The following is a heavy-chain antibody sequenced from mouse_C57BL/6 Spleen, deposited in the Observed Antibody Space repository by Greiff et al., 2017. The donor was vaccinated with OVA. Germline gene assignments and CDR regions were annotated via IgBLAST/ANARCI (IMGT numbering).Heavy chain of an antibody. J-gene: IGHJ3*01. CDR2: IYPGDGAT. CDR3: ASGGNWDFAFAY. D-gene: IGHD4-1*01. V-gene: IGHV1-82*01. Sequence: VQLQQSGPELVKPGASVKISCKASGYAFSSSWMNWVKQRPGKGLEWIGRIYPGDGATNYNGKFKGKATLTADKSSSTAYMQLSSLASEDSAVYFCASGGNWDFAFAYWGQGTLVTVSA. CDR1: GYAFSSSW.